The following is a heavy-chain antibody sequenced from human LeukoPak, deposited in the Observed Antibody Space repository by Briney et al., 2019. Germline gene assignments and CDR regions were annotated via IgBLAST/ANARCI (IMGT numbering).Heavy chain of an antibody. D-gene: IGHD6-19*01. V-gene: IGHV3-23*01. CDR1: EFTFSNYG. CDR3: AKGRYTSGRNFDH. J-gene: IGHJ4*01. CDR2: ISGGGGGT. Sequence: PGGSLRLSCAASEFTFSNYGMSWVRQAPGKGKGLEWVSGISGGGGGTYYADSVKGRFTISRDDSKNRLYLQMNSLRAEDTAVYYCAKGRYTSGRNFDHWGHGTLVTVSS.